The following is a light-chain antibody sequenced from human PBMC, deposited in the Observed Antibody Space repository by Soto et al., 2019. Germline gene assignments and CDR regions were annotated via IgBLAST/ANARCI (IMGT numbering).Light chain of an antibody. CDR3: HYYSNSLPIT. CDR1: QSVGSRY. Sequence: EIELTQSPGTLSSSPGDRATLSCRASQSVGSRYVGWYQKKPDQAPRLIIYGTSSRATVVPDRFSGSGSGTEFTITISRLEPEDFAVYYCHYYSNSLPITFGQGTRLEIK. J-gene: IGKJ5*01. V-gene: IGKV3-20*01. CDR2: GTS.